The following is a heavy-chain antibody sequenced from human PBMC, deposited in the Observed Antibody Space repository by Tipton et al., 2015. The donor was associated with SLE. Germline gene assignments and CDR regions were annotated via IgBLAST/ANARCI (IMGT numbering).Heavy chain of an antibody. Sequence: TLSLTCTVSGGSISSGDYYWSWIRQPPGKGLEWIGYIYYSGSTYYNPSLKSRVTISVDTSKNQFSLKLSSVTAADTAVYYCARDKEGLGMYAFDIWGQGTMVTVSS. D-gene: IGHD7-27*01. CDR2: IYYSGST. CDR1: GGSISSGDYY. CDR3: ARDKEGLGMYAFDI. J-gene: IGHJ3*02. V-gene: IGHV4-30-4*08.